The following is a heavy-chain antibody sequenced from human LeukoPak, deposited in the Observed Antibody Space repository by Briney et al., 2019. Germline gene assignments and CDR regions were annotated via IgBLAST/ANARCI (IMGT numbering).Heavy chain of an antibody. CDR2: IYHSGST. Sequence: PSETLSLTCAVSGYSISSGYYWGWIRQPPGKELEWIGRIYHSGSTYYNPSLKSRVTISVDTSKNQFSLKLSSVTAADTAVYYCARQGIAARIYFDYWGQGTLVTVSS. CDR3: ARQGIAARIYFDY. V-gene: IGHV4-38-2*01. J-gene: IGHJ4*02. CDR1: GYSISSGYY. D-gene: IGHD6-6*01.